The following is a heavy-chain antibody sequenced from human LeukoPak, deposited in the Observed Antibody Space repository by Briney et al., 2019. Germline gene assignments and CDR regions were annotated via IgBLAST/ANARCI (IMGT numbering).Heavy chain of an antibody. CDR1: GFTFSNAW. J-gene: IGHJ4*02. D-gene: IGHD3-22*01. CDR2: IKSKADGGIS. Sequence: GGSLRLSCAASGFTFSNAWMNWVRQAPGKGLEWVGRIKSKADGGISDYAEPVKGRFTFSRDDSKNTLYLVMNSLKTEDTAVYYCTTTYHYDSSPGSFDYWGQGTLVTVSS. CDR3: TTTYHYDSSPGSFDY. V-gene: IGHV3-15*01.